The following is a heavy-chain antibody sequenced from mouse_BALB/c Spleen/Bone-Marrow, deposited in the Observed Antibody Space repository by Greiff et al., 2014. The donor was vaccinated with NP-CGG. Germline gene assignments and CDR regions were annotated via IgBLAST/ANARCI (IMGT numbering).Heavy chain of an antibody. CDR3: ARGGNYAWFAY. V-gene: IGHV5-17*02. J-gene: IGHJ3*01. Sequence: EVQLVESGGGLVQPGGSRKLSCAASGFTFSSFGMHWVRQAPEKGLEWVAYISSGSSTIYYADTVKGRFTISRDNPKNTLFLQMTSLRSEDTAMYYCARGGNYAWFAYWGQGTLVPVSA. D-gene: IGHD2-1*01. CDR2: ISSGSSTI. CDR1: GFTFSSFG.